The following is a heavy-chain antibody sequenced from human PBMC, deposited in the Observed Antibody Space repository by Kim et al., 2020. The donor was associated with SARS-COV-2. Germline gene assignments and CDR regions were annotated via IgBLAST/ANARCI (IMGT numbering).Heavy chain of an antibody. D-gene: IGHD6-13*01. CDR3: AKSLGQQLVYYGMDV. Sequence: GESLKISCKGSGYSFTSYWIGWVRQMPGKGLEWMGIIYPGDSDTRYSPSFQGQVTIPADKSISTAYLQWSSLKASDTAMYDCAKSLGQQLVYYGMDVWGQGTTVTVSS. CDR2: IYPGDSDT. V-gene: IGHV5-51*01. J-gene: IGHJ6*02. CDR1: GYSFTSYW.